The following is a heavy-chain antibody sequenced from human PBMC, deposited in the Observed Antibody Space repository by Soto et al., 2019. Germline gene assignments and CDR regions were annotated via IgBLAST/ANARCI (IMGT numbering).Heavy chain of an antibody. CDR1: GGSFSGYY. D-gene: IGHD6-19*01. Sequence: PSETLSLTCAVYGGSFSGYYWSWIRQPPGRGLEWIGEINHSGSTNYNPSLKSRVTISVDTSKNQFSLKLSSVTAADTAVYYCARGGSIAVAGYYFDYWGQGTLVTVYS. CDR2: INHSGST. V-gene: IGHV4-34*01. CDR3: ARGGSIAVAGYYFDY. J-gene: IGHJ4*02.